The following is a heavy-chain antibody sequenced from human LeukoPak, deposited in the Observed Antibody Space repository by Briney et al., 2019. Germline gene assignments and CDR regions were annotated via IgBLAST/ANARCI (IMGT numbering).Heavy chain of an antibody. V-gene: IGHV4-59*01. CDR1: GGSISSYY. Sequence: SETLSLTCTVSGGSISSYYWSWIRQPPGKGLEWIGYIYYSGSTNYNPSLKSRVTISVDTSKNQFSLKLSSVTAADTAVYYCARALAVAGRFYFNYWGQGTLVTVSS. CDR3: ARALAVAGRFYFNY. J-gene: IGHJ4*02. CDR2: IYYSGST. D-gene: IGHD6-19*01.